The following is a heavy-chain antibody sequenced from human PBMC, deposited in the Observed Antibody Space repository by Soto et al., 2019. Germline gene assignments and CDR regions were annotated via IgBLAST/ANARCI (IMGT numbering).Heavy chain of an antibody. V-gene: IGHV1-2*02. J-gene: IGHJ6*02. CDR1: GYTFTGYY. Sequence: ASMKVSCKASGYTFTGYYMRCVRQAPRRGLEGMGWNNHNSGGTNYAQKFKGRVTMTRDTSNSTAYMELSRLRADDTAVYYCARGGNWVRVVIRYYYYGMDVWGQGTMVTVSS. CDR3: ARGGNWVRVVIRYYYYGMDV. D-gene: IGHD3-10*01. CDR2: NNHNSGGT.